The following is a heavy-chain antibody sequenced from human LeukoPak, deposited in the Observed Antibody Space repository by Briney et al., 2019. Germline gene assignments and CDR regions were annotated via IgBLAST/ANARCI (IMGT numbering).Heavy chain of an antibody. CDR1: GFTFSSYG. CDR2: IRYDGSNK. Sequence: PGGSLRLSCAASGFTFSSYGMHWVRQAPGKGLEWVAFIRYDGSNKYYADSVKGRFTISRDNSKNTLYLQMNSLRAEDTAMYYCARGHIVVLTAPDYWGQGTLVTVSS. D-gene: IGHD2-21*02. J-gene: IGHJ4*02. CDR3: ARGHIVVLTAPDY. V-gene: IGHV3-30*02.